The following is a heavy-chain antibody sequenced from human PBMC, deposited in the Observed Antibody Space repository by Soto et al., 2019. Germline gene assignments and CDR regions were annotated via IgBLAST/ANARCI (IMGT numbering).Heavy chain of an antibody. D-gene: IGHD3-10*01. CDR3: AGSETKASKGY. J-gene: IGHJ4*02. Sequence: EVQLVESGGGLVQPGGSLRLSCAAAGFTVSSNYMSWVRQSPGKGLEWVSVIYSGGNTYYADSVKGRFTISRDNSKTNLYLQMNSLRAEDTAVYYCAGSETKASKGYWGQGTLVTVSS. CDR2: IYSGGNT. CDR1: GFTVSSNY. V-gene: IGHV3-66*01.